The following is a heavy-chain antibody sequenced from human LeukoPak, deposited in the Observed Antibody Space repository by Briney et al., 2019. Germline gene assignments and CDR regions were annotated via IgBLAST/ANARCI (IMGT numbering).Heavy chain of an antibody. CDR3: ASDIPQSYYYYGMDV. Sequence: GGSLGLSCAASGLTVSSNYMSWVRQAPGKGLEWVSVIYSGGSTYYADSVKGRFTISRHNSKNTLYLQMNSLRAEDTAVYYCASDIPQSYYYYGMDVWGQGTTVTVSS. D-gene: IGHD2-21*01. CDR2: IYSGGST. CDR1: GLTVSSNY. V-gene: IGHV3-53*04. J-gene: IGHJ6*02.